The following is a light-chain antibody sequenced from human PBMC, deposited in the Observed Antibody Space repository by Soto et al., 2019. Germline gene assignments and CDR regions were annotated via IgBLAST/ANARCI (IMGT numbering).Light chain of an antibody. CDR3: QNYNKWPNT. V-gene: IGKV3-15*01. Sequence: EVVMTQSPVTLSVSAGESAALSCRASQTISTNLAWYQLKPGQAPRLLIYSASSRATGLPARFSGSGSGTEFTLTIRSLESEDLVVYSGQNYNKWPNTVGQGTRLEMK. J-gene: IGKJ2*01. CDR1: QTISTN. CDR2: SAS.